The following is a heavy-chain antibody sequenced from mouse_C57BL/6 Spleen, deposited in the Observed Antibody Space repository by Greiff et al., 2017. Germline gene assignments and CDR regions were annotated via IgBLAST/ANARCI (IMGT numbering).Heavy chain of an antibody. D-gene: IGHD1-1*01. CDR1: GFTFSSYA. V-gene: IGHV5-4*01. J-gene: IGHJ2*01. Sequence: EVHLVESGGGLVKPGGSLKLSCAASGFTFSSYAMSWVRQTPEKRLEWVATISDGGSYTYYPDNVKGRFTISRDNAKNNLYLQMSHLKSEDTAMYYCARENYGSSIFDYWGQGTTLTVSS. CDR3: ARENYGSSIFDY. CDR2: ISDGGSYT.